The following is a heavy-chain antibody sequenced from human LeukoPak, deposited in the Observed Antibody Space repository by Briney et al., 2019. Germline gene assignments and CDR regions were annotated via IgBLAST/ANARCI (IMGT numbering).Heavy chain of an antibody. Sequence: QPGGSLRLSCAASGNYWMHWVRQVPGKGLVWVSHINSDGSWTSYADSVKGRFTISKDNAKNTVYLRMNSLRAEDTAVYYCVSFYETYWGRGTLVTVSS. CDR2: INSDGSWT. D-gene: IGHD2/OR15-2a*01. CDR1: GNYW. V-gene: IGHV3-74*01. CDR3: VSFYETY. J-gene: IGHJ4*02.